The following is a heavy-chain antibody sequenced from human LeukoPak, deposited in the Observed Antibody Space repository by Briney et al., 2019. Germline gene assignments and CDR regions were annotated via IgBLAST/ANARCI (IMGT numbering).Heavy chain of an antibody. V-gene: IGHV1-24*01. D-gene: IGHD3-16*01. J-gene: IGHJ6*02. CDR2: FDPEDGET. CDR3: ATSWGRVEDYYYYYGMDV. CDR1: GYTLTELS. Sequence: ASVKVSCKVSGYTLTELSMHWVRQAPGKGLEWMGGFDPEDGETIYAQKFQGRVTMTEDTSTDTAYMELSSLRSEDTAVYYCATSWGRVEDYYYYYGMDVWGQGTTVTVSS.